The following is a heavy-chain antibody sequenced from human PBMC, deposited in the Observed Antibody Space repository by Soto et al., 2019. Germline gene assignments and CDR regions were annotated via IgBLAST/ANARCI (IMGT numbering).Heavy chain of an antibody. V-gene: IGHV4-59*08. CDR3: ARHGAIYSNSWYDFDY. J-gene: IGHJ4*02. Sequence: SETLSLTSAVSGGSISSYYWTWIRQPPGKGLEWIGYIYYSGSTNYNPSLKSRVTISVDMSQNQFSLKLTSVTAADTAVYYCARHGAIYSNSWYDFDYWGQGTLVTVSS. CDR1: GGSISSYY. D-gene: IGHD5-18*01. CDR2: IYYSGST.